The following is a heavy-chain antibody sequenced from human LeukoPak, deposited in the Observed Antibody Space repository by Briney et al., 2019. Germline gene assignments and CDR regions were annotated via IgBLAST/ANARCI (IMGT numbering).Heavy chain of an antibody. Sequence: PGGSLRLSCTASGFTLGGHDMHWVRQTTGDGLEWVAPVSAGHHAFYAGSVKGRFTVSREDAKNSLYLQMNSLRAGDTAVYYCVREARGYHYTYFDYWGRGSLVTVSS. CDR1: GFTLGGHD. J-gene: IGHJ4*02. CDR3: VREARGYHYTYFDY. CDR2: VSAGHHA. V-gene: IGHV3-13*01. D-gene: IGHD5-18*01.